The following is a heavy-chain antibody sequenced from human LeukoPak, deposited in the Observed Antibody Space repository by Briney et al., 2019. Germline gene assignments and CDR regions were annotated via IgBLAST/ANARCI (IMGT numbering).Heavy chain of an antibody. CDR3: ASEYSSGWYGPGY. V-gene: IGHV1-2*02. CDR1: GYTCTGYY. CDR2: INPNSGGT. Sequence: ASVKVSCKASGYTCTGYYMHWVRQAPGQGLEWMGWINPNSGGTNYAQKFQGRVTMTRDTSISTAYMELSRLRSDDTAVYYCASEYSSGWYGPGYWGQGTLVTVSS. D-gene: IGHD6-19*01. J-gene: IGHJ4*02.